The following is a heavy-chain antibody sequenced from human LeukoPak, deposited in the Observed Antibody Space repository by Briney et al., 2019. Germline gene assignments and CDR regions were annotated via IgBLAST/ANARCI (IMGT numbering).Heavy chain of an antibody. Sequence: GGSLRLSCAASGFTFSSYAMSWVRQAPGKGLEWVSVIYSGGSTYYADSVKGRFTISRDNSKNTLYLQMNSLRAEDTAVYYCARVDSSSWYSEYYFDYWGQGTLVTVSS. CDR2: IYSGGST. V-gene: IGHV3-53*01. CDR1: GFTFSSYA. J-gene: IGHJ4*02. CDR3: ARVDSSSWYSEYYFDY. D-gene: IGHD6-13*01.